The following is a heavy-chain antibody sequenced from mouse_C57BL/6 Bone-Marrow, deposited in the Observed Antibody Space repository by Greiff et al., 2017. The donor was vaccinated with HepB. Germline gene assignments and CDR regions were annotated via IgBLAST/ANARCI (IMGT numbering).Heavy chain of an antibody. D-gene: IGHD2-1*01. V-gene: IGHV1-69*01. CDR1: GYTFTSYW. J-gene: IGHJ2*01. CDR2: IDPSDSYT. CDR3: ARLLDY. Sequence: QVQLKQPGAELVMPGASVKLSCKASGYTFTSYWMHWVKQRPGQGLEWIGEIDPSDSYTNYNQKFKGKSTLTVDKSSSTAYMQLSSLTSEDSAVYYCARLLDYWGQGTTLTVSS.